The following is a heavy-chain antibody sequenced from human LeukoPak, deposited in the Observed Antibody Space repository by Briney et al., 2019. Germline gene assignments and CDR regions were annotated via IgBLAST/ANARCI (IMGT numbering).Heavy chain of an antibody. CDR1: GGSFIGYY. CDR2: INHSGST. J-gene: IGHJ6*04. CDR3: ARPGRDILTGYYRPVKWDYYYGMDV. D-gene: IGHD3-9*01. Sequence: SETLSLTCAVYGGSFIGYYWSWIRQPPGKGLEWIGEINHSGSTNYNPSLKSRVTISVDTSKNQFSLKLSSVTAADTAVYYCARPGRDILTGYYRPVKWDYYYGMDVWGKGTTVTVSS. V-gene: IGHV4-34*01.